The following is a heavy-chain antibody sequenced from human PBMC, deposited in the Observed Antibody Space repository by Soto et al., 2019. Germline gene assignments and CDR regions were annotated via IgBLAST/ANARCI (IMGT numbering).Heavy chain of an antibody. J-gene: IGHJ4*02. CDR3: ARLDRGVRGVMPIDY. D-gene: IGHD3-10*01. Sequence: SETLSLTCTVSGGSISSSSYYWGWIRQPPGKGLEWIGSIYYSGSTYYNPSLKSRVTISVDTSKNQFSLKLSSVTAADTAVYYCARLDRGVRGVMPIDYWGQGTLVTVSS. CDR1: GGSISSSSYY. V-gene: IGHV4-39*01. CDR2: IYYSGST.